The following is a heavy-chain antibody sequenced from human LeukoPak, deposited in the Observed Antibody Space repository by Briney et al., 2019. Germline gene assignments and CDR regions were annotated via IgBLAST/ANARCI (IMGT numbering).Heavy chain of an antibody. D-gene: IGHD6-13*01. Sequence: SETLSHPCTVSGGSVSSGIYYWSSIRQPPGTGLEWIGYIYYSGSTNYNPSLKSRVTISVDTSKNQFSLSLSSVNAGETAVYYCARNSRGLDYWGRGTLVTVSS. V-gene: IGHV4-61*01. CDR1: GGSVSSGIYY. CDR2: IYYSGST. CDR3: ARNSRGLDY. J-gene: IGHJ4*02.